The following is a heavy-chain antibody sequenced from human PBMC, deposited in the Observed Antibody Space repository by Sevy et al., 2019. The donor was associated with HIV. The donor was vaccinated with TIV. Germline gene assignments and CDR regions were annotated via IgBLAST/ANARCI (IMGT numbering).Heavy chain of an antibody. CDR2: IRSGSVHM. V-gene: IGHV3-21*01. CDR1: GFSFSDYN. CDR3: AREQWLDH. Sequence: GGSLRLSCAASGFSFSDYNMNWVRRAPAKGLEWVSSIRSGSVHMNYADSIKGRFTISRDNAKNSLYLHLNSLRAEDTAVYYCAREQWLDHWGQGTLVTVSS. J-gene: IGHJ5*02.